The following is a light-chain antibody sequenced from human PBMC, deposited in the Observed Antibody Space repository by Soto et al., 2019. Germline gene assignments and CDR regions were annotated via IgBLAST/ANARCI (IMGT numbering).Light chain of an antibody. Sequence: QSALTQPASVSGSPGQPITISCTGTSSDVGAYNYVSWYQQHPGKAPKLIIYDVTNRPSGVSNRFSGSKSGNTASLTISGLQAEDEADYYCSSYTSSSTVVFGGGTKLTVL. CDR1: SSDVGAYNY. CDR2: DVT. J-gene: IGLJ2*01. CDR3: SSYTSSSTVV. V-gene: IGLV2-14*01.